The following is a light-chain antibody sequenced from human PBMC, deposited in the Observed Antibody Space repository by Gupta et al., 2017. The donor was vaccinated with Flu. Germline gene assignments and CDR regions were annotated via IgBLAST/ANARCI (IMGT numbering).Light chain of an antibody. V-gene: IGLV4-60*03. CDR1: SGHSSYI. Sequence: QPVLIQSSSASASLGSSVKLTCTLSSGHSSYIIAWHQQQPGKAPRYLMKLEGSGSYNQGSEVRDRFSGSSSGADRYLTISNLQSEDEADYYCETWDSNTRVFGGGTKLTVL. CDR3: ETWDSNTRV. J-gene: IGLJ3*02. CDR2: LEGSGSY.